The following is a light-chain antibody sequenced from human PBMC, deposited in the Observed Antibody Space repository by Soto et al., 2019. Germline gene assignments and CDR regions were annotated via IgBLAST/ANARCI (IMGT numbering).Light chain of an antibody. CDR1: QRVSTN. Sequence: IVMTQSPATLSVYPGERATLSCRASQRVSTNLAWYQQKPGQAPRLLIYGASARATGISARFSGSGSGTEFTLTISSLQSEDFAVYYCQQYNNWLWTFGQGTKVDIK. V-gene: IGKV3-15*01. CDR2: GAS. CDR3: QQYNNWLWT. J-gene: IGKJ1*01.